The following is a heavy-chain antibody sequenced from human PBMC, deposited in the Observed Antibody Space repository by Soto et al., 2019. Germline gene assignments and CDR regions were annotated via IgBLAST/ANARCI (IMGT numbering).Heavy chain of an antibody. J-gene: IGHJ5*02. CDR2: INPNSGGT. V-gene: IGHV1-2*04. Sequence: ASVKVSCKASGYTFTGYYMHWVRQAPGQGLEWMGWINPNSGGTNYAQKFQGWVTMTRDTSISTAYMELSRLRSDDTAVYYCARGSYCGGDCQIKGDWFDPWGQGTLVTVSS. D-gene: IGHD2-21*01. CDR3: ARGSYCGGDCQIKGDWFDP. CDR1: GYTFTGYY.